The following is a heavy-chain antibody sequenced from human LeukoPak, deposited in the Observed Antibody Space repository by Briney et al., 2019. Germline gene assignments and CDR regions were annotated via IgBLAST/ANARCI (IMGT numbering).Heavy chain of an antibody. V-gene: IGHV3-33*01. CDR3: ARDHQPNVLLWFGELLSPPDY. D-gene: IGHD3-10*01. CDR2: IWYDGSNK. J-gene: IGHJ4*02. Sequence: PGRSLRLSCAASGFTFSSYGMHWVRQAPGKGLEWVAVIWYDGSNKYYADSVKGRFTISRDNSKNTLYLQMNSLRAEDTAVYYCARDHQPNVLLWFGELLSPPDYWGQGTLVTVSS. CDR1: GFTFSSYG.